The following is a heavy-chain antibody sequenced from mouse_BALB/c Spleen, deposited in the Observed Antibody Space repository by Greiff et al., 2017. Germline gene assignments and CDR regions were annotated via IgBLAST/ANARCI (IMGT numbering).Heavy chain of an antibody. V-gene: IGHV3-2*02. CDR1: GYSITSDYA. Sequence: VQLKESGPGLVKPSQSLSLTCTVTGYSITSDYAWNWIRQFPGNKLEWMGYISYSGSTSYNPSLKSRISITRDTSKNQFFLQLNSVTTEDTATYYCAREIWDKGAYWGQGTLVTVSA. CDR2: ISYSGST. J-gene: IGHJ3*01. D-gene: IGHD4-1*01. CDR3: AREIWDKGAY.